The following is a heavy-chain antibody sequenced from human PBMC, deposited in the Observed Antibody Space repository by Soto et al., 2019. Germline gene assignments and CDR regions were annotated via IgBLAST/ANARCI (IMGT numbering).Heavy chain of an antibody. CDR2: IWYDGSKK. J-gene: IGHJ6*02. V-gene: IGHV3-33*01. Sequence: QVQLVESGGGVVQPGRSLRLSCAASGFTFSSYGMHWVRQAPGKGLEWVAVIWYDGSKKYYADSVKGQFTISRDNSKNSLYLQMNSLRAEDTALYYCARGAPTKGMDVWGQGTTFTVSS. CDR3: ARGAPTKGMDV. CDR1: GFTFSSYG.